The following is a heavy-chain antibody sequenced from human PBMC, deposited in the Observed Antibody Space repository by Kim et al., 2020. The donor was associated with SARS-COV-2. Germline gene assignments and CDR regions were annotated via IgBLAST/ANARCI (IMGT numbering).Heavy chain of an antibody. CDR2: IYYSGST. Sequence: SETLSLTCTVSGGSISSYYWSWIRQPPGKGLEWIGYIYYSGSTNYNPSLKSRVTISVDTSKNQFSLKLSSVTAADTAVYYCARGGGDYDILTGYYRNFDSWGQGTLVTVSS. J-gene: IGHJ4*02. CDR1: GGSISSYY. V-gene: IGHV4-59*01. CDR3: ARGGGDYDILTGYYRNFDS. D-gene: IGHD3-9*01.